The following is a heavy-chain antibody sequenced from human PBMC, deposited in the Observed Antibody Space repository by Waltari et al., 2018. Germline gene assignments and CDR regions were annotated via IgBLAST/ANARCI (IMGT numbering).Heavy chain of an antibody. Sequence: DVQLVESGGGLVQPGGSLRLSCVVSGFDFSNFWMIWARQAPGKGLEWVANIKKDGSEIHDVDSVKDRFTISRDNAKKSVYLQMNSLRVEDTAVYFCVRVGEENSNSQYRWFDAWGQGSLVTVSS. V-gene: IGHV3-7*01. CDR2: IKKDGSEI. D-gene: IGHD3-16*02. CDR1: GFDFSNFW. CDR3: VRVGEENSNSQYRWFDA. J-gene: IGHJ5*02.